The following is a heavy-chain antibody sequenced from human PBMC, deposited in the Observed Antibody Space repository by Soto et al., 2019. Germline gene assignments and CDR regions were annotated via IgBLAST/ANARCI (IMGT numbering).Heavy chain of an antibody. CDR2: ISYDGSNK. CDR3: ARDVRYSGYTVPFDY. CDR1: GFTFSSYA. V-gene: IGHV3-30-3*01. Sequence: GGSLRLSXAASGFTFSSYAMHWVRQAPGKGLEWVAVISYDGSNKYYADSVKGRFTISRDNSKNTLYLQMNSLRAEDTAVYYCARDVRYSGYTVPFDYWGQGTLVTVSS. J-gene: IGHJ4*02. D-gene: IGHD5-12*01.